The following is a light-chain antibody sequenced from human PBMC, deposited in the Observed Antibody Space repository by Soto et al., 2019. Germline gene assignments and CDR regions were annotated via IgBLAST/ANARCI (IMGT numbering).Light chain of an antibody. Sequence: EIVMKQSPATLSVYTREGVTLSCRASQSVSSYLAWYQQKPGQAPRLLIYGASSRATGIPDRFSGGGSGTDFSLTISRLDPEDFAVYYCQQYSISPIPFGQVRRLAI. V-gene: IGKV3-20*01. CDR2: GAS. CDR3: QQYSISPIP. J-gene: IGKJ5*01. CDR1: QSVSSY.